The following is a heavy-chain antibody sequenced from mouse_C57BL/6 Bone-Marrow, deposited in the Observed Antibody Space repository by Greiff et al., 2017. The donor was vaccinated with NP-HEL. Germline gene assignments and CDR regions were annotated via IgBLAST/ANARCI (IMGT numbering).Heavy chain of an antibody. J-gene: IGHJ1*03. Sequence: QVQLQQPGAELVKPGASVKLSCKASGYTFTSYWMHWVKQRPGRGLERIGRIDPNSGGTKYNEKFKSKATLTVDKPSSTADMQLSSLTSEDSAVYYCARWGRYYGGWGTVTTVTVSS. CDR2: IDPNSGGT. CDR3: ARWGRYYGG. V-gene: IGHV1-72*01. D-gene: IGHD2-3*01. CDR1: GYTFTSYW.